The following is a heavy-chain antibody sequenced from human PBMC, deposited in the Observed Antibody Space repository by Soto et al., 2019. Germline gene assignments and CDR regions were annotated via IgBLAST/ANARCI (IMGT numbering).Heavy chain of an antibody. J-gene: IGHJ5*02. CDR2: INTYNGNT. CDR3: ARGITGTTGTDP. D-gene: IGHD1-20*01. CDR1: GYTFTSYG. V-gene: IGHV1-18*01. Sequence: ASVKVSCKASGYTFTSYGICWVRQAPGQGLEWMGWINTYNGNTVYAQNLQGRVTMTTDTSTSTVYMELSSLRSEDTAVYYCARGITGTTGTDPWGQGTLVTVSS.